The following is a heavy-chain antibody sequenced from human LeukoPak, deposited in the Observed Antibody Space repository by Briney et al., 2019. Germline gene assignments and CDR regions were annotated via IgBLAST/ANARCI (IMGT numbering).Heavy chain of an antibody. J-gene: IGHJ4*02. D-gene: IGHD3-22*01. Sequence: GGSLRLSCAASGFTFSSYAMSWVRQAPGKGLEWVSAISGSGGSTYYADSVKGRFTISRDNSKNTLYLQMNSLKTEDTAVYYCTYTYYYDSSGYYPEASWGQGTLVTVSS. V-gene: IGHV3-23*01. CDR2: ISGSGGST. CDR1: GFTFSSYA. CDR3: TYTYYYDSSGYYPEAS.